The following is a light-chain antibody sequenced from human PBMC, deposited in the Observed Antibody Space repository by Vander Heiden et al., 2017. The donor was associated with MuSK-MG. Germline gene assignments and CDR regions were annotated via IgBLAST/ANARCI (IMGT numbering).Light chain of an antibody. V-gene: IGLV1-40*01. Sequence: QSVLTQPPSVSGAPGQRVTISCTGSSSNIAAGYDVHWYQQLPGTAPKLLIYGNSNRPSGVPDRFSGSKSGTSASLAITGLQAEDEADYYCQSYDSSLSGFWVFGGGTKLTVL. CDR1: SSNIAAGYD. CDR3: QSYDSSLSGFWV. J-gene: IGLJ3*02. CDR2: GNS.